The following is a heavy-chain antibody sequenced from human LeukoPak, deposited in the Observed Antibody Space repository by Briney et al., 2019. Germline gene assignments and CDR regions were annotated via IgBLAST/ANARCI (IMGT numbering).Heavy chain of an antibody. Sequence: ASVKVSCKVSGYTLTELSIHWFREAPGKGLEWMGGFDPEDGETIYAQKFQGRVTMTEDTSTDTAYMELSSLRSEDTAVYYCATLAAAGTGGFDYWGQGTLVTVSS. CDR3: ATLAAAGTGGFDY. J-gene: IGHJ4*02. CDR2: FDPEDGET. CDR1: GYTLTELS. D-gene: IGHD6-13*01. V-gene: IGHV1-24*01.